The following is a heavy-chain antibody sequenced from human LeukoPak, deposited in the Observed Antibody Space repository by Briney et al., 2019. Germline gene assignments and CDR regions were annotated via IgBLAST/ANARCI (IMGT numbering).Heavy chain of an antibody. CDR3: ARGTAGY. V-gene: IGHV3-21*01. Sequence: AGGSLRLSCAGSGFALKSYSLTWVRQAPGKGLEWVSSISSSSSYIYYADSVKGRFTISRDNAKNSLYLQMNSLRAEDTAVYYCARGTAGYWGQGTLVTVSS. J-gene: IGHJ4*02. D-gene: IGHD5-18*01. CDR2: ISSSSSYI. CDR1: GFALKSYS.